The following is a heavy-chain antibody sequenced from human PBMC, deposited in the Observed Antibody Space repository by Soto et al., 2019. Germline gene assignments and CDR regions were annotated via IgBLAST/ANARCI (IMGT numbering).Heavy chain of an antibody. J-gene: IGHJ4*02. CDR3: AKTITGYFWAGDS. CDR2: IGGSGDNT. CDR1: GFTFSSYA. V-gene: IGHV3-23*01. D-gene: IGHD1-20*01. Sequence: PGGSLRLSCAAYGFTFSSYAISWVRQAPGKGLEWVSGIGGSGDNTYYADSVRGRFTISRDNSRNTLYLQMNSLRAEDTALYYCAKTITGYFWAGDSWGRGTLVTVSS.